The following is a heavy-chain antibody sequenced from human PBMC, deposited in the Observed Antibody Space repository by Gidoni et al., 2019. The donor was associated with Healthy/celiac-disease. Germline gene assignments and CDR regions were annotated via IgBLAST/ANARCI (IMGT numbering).Heavy chain of an antibody. CDR1: GFTFSSYA. V-gene: IGHV3-64*02. J-gene: IGHJ6*02. CDR2: ISSNGGST. Sequence: EVQLVESGEGLVQPGGSLRLSCAASGFTFSSYAMHWVRQAPGKGLEYVSAISSNGGSTYYADSVKGRFTISRDNSKNTLYLQMGSLRAEDMAVYYCARGSRQLKFGMDVWGQGTTVTVSS. D-gene: IGHD6-6*01. CDR3: ARGSRQLKFGMDV.